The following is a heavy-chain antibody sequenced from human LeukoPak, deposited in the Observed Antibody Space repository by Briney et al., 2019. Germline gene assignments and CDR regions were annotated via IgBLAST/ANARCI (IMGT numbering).Heavy chain of an antibody. D-gene: IGHD6-19*01. CDR3: ARRVPGYSSGWYDGY. V-gene: IGHV4-34*01. Sequence: PSETLSLTCAVSGGSFSGSYWSWIRQPPGKGLEWIGEINHSGNTNYHPSLKSRVTISLDTSKNQFSLKLSSVTAADTAVYYCARRVPGYSSGWYDGYWGQGTLVTVSS. CDR2: INHSGNT. J-gene: IGHJ4*02. CDR1: GGSFSGSY.